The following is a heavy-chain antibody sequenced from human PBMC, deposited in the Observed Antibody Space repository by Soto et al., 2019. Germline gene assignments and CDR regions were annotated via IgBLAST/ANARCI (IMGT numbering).Heavy chain of an antibody. CDR1: GGSISSSSYY. CDR2: INYSGST. J-gene: IGHJ3*02. Sequence: QLQLQESGPGLVKPSETLSLTCTVSGGSISSSSYYWGWIRQPPGKGLEWIGSINYSGSTYYNPSLKSRVTISVDTSKNQFSLKLSSVTAADTAVYYCAGQLGVRGAIGAFDIWGQGTMVTVSS. D-gene: IGHD3-10*01. V-gene: IGHV4-39*01. CDR3: AGQLGVRGAIGAFDI.